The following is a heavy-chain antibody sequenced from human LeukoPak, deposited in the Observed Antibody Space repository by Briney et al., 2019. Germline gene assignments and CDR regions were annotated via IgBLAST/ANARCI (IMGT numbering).Heavy chain of an antibody. D-gene: IGHD3-22*01. CDR2: INPNNGGT. CDR3: ARAGGSDYYDSSGKVGFDC. CDR1: GYTFTGYY. J-gene: IGHJ4*02. Sequence: ASVKVSCKASGYTFTGYYMHWVRQAPGQGLEWMGWINPNNGGTNYAQKFQGRVTMTRDTSISTVYMELSRLRSDDTAVYYCARAGGSDYYDSSGKVGFDCWGQGTLVTVSS. V-gene: IGHV1-2*02.